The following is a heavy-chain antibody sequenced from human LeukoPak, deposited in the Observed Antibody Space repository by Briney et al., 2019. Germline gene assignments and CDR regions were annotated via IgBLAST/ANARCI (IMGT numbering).Heavy chain of an antibody. Sequence: GRSLRLSCAASGFTFENYAMHWVRKVPGKGLEWVSGISWNGGIIGYADSVKGRFTISRDSAKNSLYLQMDSLRVEDTALYYCAKGGLRLYFGQFHYWGQGTLVTVSS. CDR1: GFTFENYA. V-gene: IGHV3-9*01. J-gene: IGHJ4*02. D-gene: IGHD3-10*01. CDR2: ISWNGGII. CDR3: AKGGLRLYFGQFHY.